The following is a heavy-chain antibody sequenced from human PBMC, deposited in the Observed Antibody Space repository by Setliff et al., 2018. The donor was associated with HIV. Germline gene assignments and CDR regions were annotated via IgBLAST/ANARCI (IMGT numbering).Heavy chain of an antibody. CDR1: GGSISSYY. D-gene: IGHD2-15*01. CDR3: ARQGSWLDS. CDR2: SHNNGNT. J-gene: IGHJ5*01. V-gene: IGHV4-59*08. Sequence: PSETLSLTCTVSGGSISSYYWSWIRQPPGEGLEWIGYSHNNGNTHYNPSLKSRVTISVDTSKNHVSLRLNSVTAADTAVDYCARQGSWLDSWGQGTLVTVSS.